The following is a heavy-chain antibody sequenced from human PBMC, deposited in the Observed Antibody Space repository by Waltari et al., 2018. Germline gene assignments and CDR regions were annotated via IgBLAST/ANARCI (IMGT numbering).Heavy chain of an antibody. V-gene: IGHV3-23*01. CDR1: GFPFTSPG. D-gene: IGHD2-2*03. CDR3: ASWISAHFDY. J-gene: IGHJ4*02. Sequence: EGQLLESGGGLVQPWESLRLRRSAFGFPFTSPGFDRVRQAPGKGLEWVETIDGTTDRTHCANSVQGRCTIARDNSKNTLYLQMNILRAEDTAVYYCASWISAHFDYWGQGTLVTVSA. CDR2: IDGTTDRT.